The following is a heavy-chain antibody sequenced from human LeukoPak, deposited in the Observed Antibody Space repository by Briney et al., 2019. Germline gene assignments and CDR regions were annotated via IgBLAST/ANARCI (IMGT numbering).Heavy chain of an antibody. V-gene: IGHV4-34*01. CDR1: GGSFSGYY. Sequence: SETLSLTCAVYGGSFSGYYWSWIRQPPGKGLEWIGEINHSGSTNYNPSLKSRVTISVDTSKNQFSLKLSSVTAADTAVHYCARALDYYDSSGYYMDYWGQGTLVTVSS. D-gene: IGHD3-22*01. CDR3: ARALDYYDSSGYYMDY. J-gene: IGHJ4*02. CDR2: INHSGST.